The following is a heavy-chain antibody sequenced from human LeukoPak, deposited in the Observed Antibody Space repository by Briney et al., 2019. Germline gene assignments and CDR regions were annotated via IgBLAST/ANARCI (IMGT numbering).Heavy chain of an antibody. CDR1: GGSISSGDYY. Sequence: SETLSLTCTVSGGSISSGDYYWSWIRQPPGKGLEWIGYIYYSGSTYYNPSLKSRVTISVDTSKHQFSLKLSSVTAADTAVYYCARVGRYRDIVLMVYATKTRQFDYWGQGTLVTVSS. CDR3: ARVGRYRDIVLMVYATKTRQFDY. CDR2: IYYSGST. J-gene: IGHJ4*02. D-gene: IGHD2-8*01. V-gene: IGHV4-30-4*08.